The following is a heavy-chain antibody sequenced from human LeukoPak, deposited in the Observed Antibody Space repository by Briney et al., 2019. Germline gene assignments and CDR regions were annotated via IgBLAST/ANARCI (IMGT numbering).Heavy chain of an antibody. Sequence: GGSLRLSCAASGFTFSSYNMNWVRQAPGKGLEWVSSISSSSYYIYYADSVKGRFTISRDNAKNSLYLQMNSLRAEDTAAYYCARDSPQGWFGEVDYWGQGTLVTVSS. CDR3: ARDSPQGWFGEVDY. V-gene: IGHV3-21*01. D-gene: IGHD3-10*01. J-gene: IGHJ4*02. CDR2: ISSSSYYI. CDR1: GFTFSSYN.